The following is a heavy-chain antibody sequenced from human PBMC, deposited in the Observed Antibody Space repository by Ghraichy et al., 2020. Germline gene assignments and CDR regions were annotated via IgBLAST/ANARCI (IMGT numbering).Heavy chain of an antibody. Sequence: GSLRLSCAASGFTFSSYWMSWVRQAPGKGLEWVANIKQDGSEKYYVDSVKGRFTISRDNAKNSLYLQMNSLRAEDTAVYYCARDNFGGATNFDYWGQGTLVTVSS. CDR1: GFTFSSYW. V-gene: IGHV3-7*01. CDR3: ARDNFGGATNFDY. J-gene: IGHJ4*02. CDR2: IKQDGSEK. D-gene: IGHD1-26*01.